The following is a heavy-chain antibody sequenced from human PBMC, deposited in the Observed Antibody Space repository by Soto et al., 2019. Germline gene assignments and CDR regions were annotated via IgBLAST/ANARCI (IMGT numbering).Heavy chain of an antibody. V-gene: IGHV4-59*08. J-gene: IGHJ6*02. CDR1: GGSISSYY. CDR3: ARQGFGPLHALVDV. Sequence: QVQLQESGPGLVKPSETMSLSCTVSGGSISSYYWSWFRQYPGKRMEWIGYVHHSWGSSYNPSLQSRVAIAPDTSRSQSSPKVTSVTATVTAVYYGARQGFGPLHALVDVWGQGTTVTVPS. CDR2: VHHSWGS. D-gene: IGHD3-10*01.